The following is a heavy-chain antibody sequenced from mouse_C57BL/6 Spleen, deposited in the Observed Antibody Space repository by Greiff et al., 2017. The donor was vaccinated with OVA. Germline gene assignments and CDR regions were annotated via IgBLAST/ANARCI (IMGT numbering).Heavy chain of an antibody. CDR2: ISDGGSYT. D-gene: IGHD2-3*01. Sequence: EVMLVESGGGLVKPGGSLKLSCAASGFTFSSYAMSWVRQTPEKRLEWVATISDGGSYTYYPDNVKGRFTISRDNAKNNLYLQMSHLKSEDTAMYYCARELDGYYLDYWGQGTTLTVSS. V-gene: IGHV5-4*01. CDR3: ARELDGYYLDY. J-gene: IGHJ2*01. CDR1: GFTFSSYA.